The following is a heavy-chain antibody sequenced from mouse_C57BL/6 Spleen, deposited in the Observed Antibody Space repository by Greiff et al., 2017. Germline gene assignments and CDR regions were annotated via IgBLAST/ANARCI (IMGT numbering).Heavy chain of an antibody. CDR1: GYTFTDYY. Sequence: EVQLQQSGPELVKPGASVKISCKASGYTFTDYYMNWVKQSHGKSLEWIGDINPNNGGTSYNQKFKGKATLTVDKSSSTAYMELRSLTSEDSAVYYCARGAYYSNYLFAYWGQGTLVTVSA. D-gene: IGHD2-5*01. J-gene: IGHJ3*01. V-gene: IGHV1-26*01. CDR2: INPNNGGT. CDR3: ARGAYYSNYLFAY.